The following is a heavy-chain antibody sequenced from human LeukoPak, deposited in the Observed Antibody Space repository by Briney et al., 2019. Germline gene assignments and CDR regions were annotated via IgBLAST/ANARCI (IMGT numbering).Heavy chain of an antibody. V-gene: IGHV4-34*01. CDR3: ARRRVVTASFDY. J-gene: IGHJ4*02. D-gene: IGHD2-21*02. Sequence: SETPSLTCAVYGGSFSGYYWSWIRQPPGKGLEWIGEINHSGSTNYNPSLKSRVTISVDTSKNQFSLKLSSVTAADTAVYYCARRRVVTASFDYWGQGTLVTVSS. CDR1: GGSFSGYY. CDR2: INHSGST.